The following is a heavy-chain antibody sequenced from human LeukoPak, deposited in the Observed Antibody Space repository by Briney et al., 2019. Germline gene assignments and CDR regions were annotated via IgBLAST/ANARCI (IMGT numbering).Heavy chain of an antibody. CDR1: GFTFSSYG. CDR2: VSSSSSPI. CDR3: ARAVTAGEYFYYYYMDV. V-gene: IGHV3-48*04. D-gene: IGHD4-23*01. J-gene: IGHJ6*03. Sequence: GGSLRLSCAASGFTFSSYGINWVRQAPGKGLEWVSYVSSSSSPIYYADSVKGRFTISRDNAKNSLYLQTNSLRAEDTAVYYCARAVTAGEYFYYYYMDVWGKGTTVTVSS.